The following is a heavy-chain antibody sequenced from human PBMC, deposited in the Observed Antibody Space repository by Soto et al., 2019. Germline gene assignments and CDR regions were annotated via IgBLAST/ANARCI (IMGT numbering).Heavy chain of an antibody. CDR3: ASSQSGYYPKTSYYYYYYMDV. CDR2: IYSGGST. CDR1: GFTVSSNY. J-gene: IGHJ6*03. V-gene: IGHV3-66*01. D-gene: IGHD3-22*01. Sequence: GGSLRLSCAASGFTVSSNYMSWVRQAPGKGLEWVSVIYSGGSTYYADSVKGRFTISRDNSKNTLYLQMNSLRAEDTAVYYCASSQSGYYPKTSYYYYYYMDVWGKGTTVTVSS.